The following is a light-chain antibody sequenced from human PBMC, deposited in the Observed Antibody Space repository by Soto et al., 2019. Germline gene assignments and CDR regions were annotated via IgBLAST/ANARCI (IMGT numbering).Light chain of an antibody. V-gene: IGKV3-20*01. CDR3: EQHVNSVYI. Sequence: ESVLTQSPGTQSFSPGERATLSCRASQTIIGNYLAWYQQKPGQAPRLLIYGASNRATGVPDRFSGSYSGTDFSLTITRLEPEDFAVYYCEQHVNSVYIFGQGTRLEIK. J-gene: IGKJ2*01. CDR1: QTIIGNY. CDR2: GAS.